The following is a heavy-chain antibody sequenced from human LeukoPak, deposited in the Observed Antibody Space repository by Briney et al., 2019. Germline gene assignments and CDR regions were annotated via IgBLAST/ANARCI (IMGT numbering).Heavy chain of an antibody. CDR3: AKSAYYDFWSGYYTADY. CDR2: ISGSGGST. J-gene: IGHJ4*02. D-gene: IGHD3-3*01. CDR1: GFIVNTNY. V-gene: IGHV3-23*01. Sequence: GGSLRLSCAASGFIVNTNYMNWVRQAPGKGLEWVSAISGSGGSTYYADSVKGRFTISRDNSKNTLYLQMNSLRAEDTAVYYCAKSAYYDFWSGYYTADYWGQGALVTVSS.